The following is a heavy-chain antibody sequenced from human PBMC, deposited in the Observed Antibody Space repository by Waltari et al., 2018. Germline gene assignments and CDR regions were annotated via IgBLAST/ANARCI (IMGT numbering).Heavy chain of an antibody. CDR3: ARAGSTLIWGVAE. V-gene: IGHV1-46*04. CDR2: VNPNGGRK. Sequence: QVQLVQSGAEVKKPGASVKVSCKASGYTFTDFYMHWVRQAPGQGLEWMGIVNPNGGRKTYAQKLQDRVTMTRDTSTSTVYMELSSLRSEDTAVYYCARAGSTLIWGVAEWGQGTLVTVSS. D-gene: IGHD2-2*01. CDR1: GYTFTDFY. J-gene: IGHJ4*02.